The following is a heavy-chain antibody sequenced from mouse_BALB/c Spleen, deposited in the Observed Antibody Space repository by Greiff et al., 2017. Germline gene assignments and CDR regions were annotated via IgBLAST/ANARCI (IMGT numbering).Heavy chain of an antibody. CDR2: IWAGGST. V-gene: IGHV2-9*02. J-gene: IGHJ3*01. D-gene: IGHD1-1*01. CDR3: ARDHLYYYGSSYSFAY. CDR1: GFSLTSYG. Sequence: VKLMESGPGLVAPSQSLSITCTVSGFSLTSYGVHWVRQPPGKGLEWLGVIWAGGSTNYNSALMSRLSISKDNSKSQVFLKMNSLQTDDTAMYYCARDHLYYYGSSYSFAYWGQGTLVTVSA.